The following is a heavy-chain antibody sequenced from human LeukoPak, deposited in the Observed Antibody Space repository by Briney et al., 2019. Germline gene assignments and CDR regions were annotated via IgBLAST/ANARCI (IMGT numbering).Heavy chain of an antibody. J-gene: IGHJ4*02. D-gene: IGHD3-10*01. CDR2: INPDSGDT. Sequence: ASVKVSCKTSGYSENFYGITWVRQAPGQGLEWMGWINPDSGDTISAQKFRGRVTMTRDTSMTTAYMELSRLRSDDTAVYHCARVARRFGSGSYYYWGQGTLVTVSS. CDR3: ARVARRFGSGSYYY. CDR1: GYSENFYG. V-gene: IGHV1-2*02.